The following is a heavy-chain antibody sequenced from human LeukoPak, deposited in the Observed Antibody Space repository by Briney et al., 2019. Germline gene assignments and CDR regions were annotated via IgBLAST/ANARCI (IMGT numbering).Heavy chain of an antibody. V-gene: IGHV1-2*02. CDR2: INPNNGGT. J-gene: IGHJ6*02. D-gene: IGHD4-23*01. CDR1: GYTVTGYY. Sequence: ASVKVSCKASGYTVTGYYMHWVRQAPGQGLEWLGLINPNNGGTNYAQKFQGRATMTRDTSISTAYMELSRLRSDDTAVHYCASLGDGDKMKYYYYGMDVWGQGTTVSVSS. CDR3: ASLGDGDKMKYYYYGMDV.